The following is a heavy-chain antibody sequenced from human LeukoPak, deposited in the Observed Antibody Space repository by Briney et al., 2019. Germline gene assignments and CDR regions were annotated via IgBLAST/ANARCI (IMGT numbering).Heavy chain of an antibody. CDR2: IYSGGST. V-gene: IGHV3-66*01. CDR3: ASVRIVGAAYADY. D-gene: IGHD1-26*01. Sequence: GGSLRLSCAASGFTVSSNYMSWVRQAPGKGLEWVSVIYSGGSTYCADSVKGRFTISRDNSKNTLYLQMNSLRAEDTAVYYCASVRIVGAAYADYWGQGTLVTVSS. J-gene: IGHJ4*02. CDR1: GFTVSSNY.